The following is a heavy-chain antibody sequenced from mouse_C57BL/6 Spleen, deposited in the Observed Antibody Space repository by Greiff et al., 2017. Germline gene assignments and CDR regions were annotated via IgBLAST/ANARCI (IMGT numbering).Heavy chain of an antibody. V-gene: IGHV5-16*01. Sequence: EVMLVESEGGLVQPGSSMKLSCTASGLTFSDYYMAWVRQVPEKGLEWVANINYDGSSTYYLDSLKSRFIISRDNAKNILYLQMSSLKSEDTATYYCAREGWDDAMDYWGQGTSVTVSS. D-gene: IGHD4-1*01. CDR2: INYDGSST. CDR1: GLTFSDYY. CDR3: AREGWDDAMDY. J-gene: IGHJ4*01.